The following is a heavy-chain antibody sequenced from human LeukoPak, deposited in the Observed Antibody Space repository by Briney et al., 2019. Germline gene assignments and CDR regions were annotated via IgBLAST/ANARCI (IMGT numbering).Heavy chain of an antibody. CDR3: ARANGYSYGTPFDD. CDR1: GFTFSDYA. D-gene: IGHD5-18*01. J-gene: IGHJ4*02. CDR2: ISGSGGTT. Sequence: GGSLRLSCAASGFTFSDYAVSWVRQAPGKGLAWVSSISGSGGTTYFADSVKGRFTISRDNPKNTLYLQMNSLRVEDTAVYYCARANGYSYGTPFDDWGQGTLVTVSS. V-gene: IGHV3-23*01.